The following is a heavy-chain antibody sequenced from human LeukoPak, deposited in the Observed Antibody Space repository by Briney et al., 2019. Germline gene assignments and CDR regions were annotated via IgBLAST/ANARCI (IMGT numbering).Heavy chain of an antibody. J-gene: IGHJ4*02. Sequence: GGSLRLSCVASGFTFSSYGMHWVRQAPGKGLEWVAFVRYDGSNRYYADSVKGRFTISRDNSKNTLYLQMNSLTNEDTAVYYCAKGPLYFGSGSPQDRGQGTLVTVSS. V-gene: IGHV3-30*02. CDR3: AKGPLYFGSGSPQD. D-gene: IGHD3-10*01. CDR2: VRYDGSNR. CDR1: GFTFSSYG.